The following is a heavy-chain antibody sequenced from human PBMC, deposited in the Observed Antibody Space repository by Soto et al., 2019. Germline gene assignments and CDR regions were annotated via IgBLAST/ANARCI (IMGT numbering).Heavy chain of an antibody. Sequence: GESLKISCKASGYSFSDYWIGWVRQMPGKGLEWMGVIYPGDSDTRYSPSFQGQVTISADKSISTTYLQWSSLKASDTAMYYCARRGQYCSTSSCRFDPWGQGTLVTVS. CDR3: ARRGQYCSTSSCRFDP. J-gene: IGHJ5*02. CDR2: IYPGDSDT. V-gene: IGHV5-51*01. CDR1: GYSFSDYW. D-gene: IGHD2-2*01.